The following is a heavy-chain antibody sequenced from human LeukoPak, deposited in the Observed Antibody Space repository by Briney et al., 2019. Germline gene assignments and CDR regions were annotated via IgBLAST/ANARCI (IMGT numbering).Heavy chain of an antibody. CDR2: ISGSGGST. Sequence: GGSLRLSCAASGFTFSSYAMSWVRQAPGKGLEWVSAISGSGGSTYYADSVKGRFTISRDNSKNTLYLQMNSLRAEDTAVYYCARVWFGYSHGQPDYWGQGTLVTVSS. CDR3: ARVWFGYSHGQPDY. D-gene: IGHD5-18*01. CDR1: GFTFSSYA. J-gene: IGHJ4*02. V-gene: IGHV3-23*01.